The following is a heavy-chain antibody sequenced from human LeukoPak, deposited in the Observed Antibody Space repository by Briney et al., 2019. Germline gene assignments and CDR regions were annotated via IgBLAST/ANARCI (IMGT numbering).Heavy chain of an antibody. CDR2: IHYSGST. CDR1: GGSVSSGSYY. Sequence: SETLSLTCTVSGGSVSSGSYYWSWIRQPPGKGLEWIGYIHYSGSTNYNPSLKSRVTISVDTSKNQFSLKLSSVTAADTAVYYCARDPYGSGSYYKYYYYYYGMDVWGQGTTVTVSS. CDR3: ARDPYGSGSYYKYYYYYYGMDV. V-gene: IGHV4-61*01. J-gene: IGHJ6*02. D-gene: IGHD3-10*01.